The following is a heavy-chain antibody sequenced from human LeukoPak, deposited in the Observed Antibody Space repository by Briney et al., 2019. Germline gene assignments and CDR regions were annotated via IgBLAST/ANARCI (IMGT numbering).Heavy chain of an antibody. V-gene: IGHV4-4*01. CDR2: TYHSGST. Sequence: PSGTLSLTCAVSGGSISSSNWWSWVRPPPGKGLEWIGETYHSGSTNYNPSLKSRFTLSVDQSKNQLSPKLSCVTAAVTAVYCCARLFGGVIALDYWGQGTLVTVSS. D-gene: IGHD3-16*02. J-gene: IGHJ4*02. CDR3: ARLFGGVIALDY. CDR1: GGSISSSNW.